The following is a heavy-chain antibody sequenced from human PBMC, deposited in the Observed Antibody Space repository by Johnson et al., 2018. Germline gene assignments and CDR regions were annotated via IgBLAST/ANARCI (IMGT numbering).Heavy chain of an antibody. CDR1: GFTFSSYG. CDR2: ISYDGSNK. Sequence: QVQLVQSGGGVVQPGRSLRLSCAASGFTFSSYGMHWVRQAPGKGLEWVAVISYDGSNKYYADSVKGRFTISRDNSKNTLYLQMNSLRAEDTAVYYCASEMGIVRANYSAYGMHVGGQGTTVTVSS. CDR3: ASEMGIVRANYSAYGMHV. D-gene: IGHD2-8*01. J-gene: IGHJ6*02. V-gene: IGHV3-30*03.